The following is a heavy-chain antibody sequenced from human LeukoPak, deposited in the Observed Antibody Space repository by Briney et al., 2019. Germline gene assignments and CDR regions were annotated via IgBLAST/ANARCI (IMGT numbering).Heavy chain of an antibody. D-gene: IGHD1-26*01. V-gene: IGHV4-39*07. CDR3: AKSGGYGLIDY. Sequence: RPSETLSLTCTVSGGSISSSSYYWGWIRQPPGKGLEGIGSIYYSGSTYYNPSLKSRVTISVDTSKNQFSLKLSSVTAADTAVYYCAKSGGYGLIDYWGQGTLVTVSS. CDR2: IYYSGST. J-gene: IGHJ4*02. CDR1: GGSISSSSYY.